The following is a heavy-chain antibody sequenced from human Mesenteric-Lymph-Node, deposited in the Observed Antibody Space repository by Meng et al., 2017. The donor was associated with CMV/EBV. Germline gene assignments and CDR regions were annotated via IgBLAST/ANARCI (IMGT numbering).Heavy chain of an antibody. CDR2: ISWNSGSI. CDR1: GFTFDDYA. V-gene: IGHV3-9*01. D-gene: IGHD4-23*01. J-gene: IGHJ4*02. Sequence: SLKISCAASGFTFDDYAMHWVRQAPGKGLEWVSGISWNSGSIAYADFVKGRFTISRDNAKNSLYLLMNSLRAEDTALYYCVKDWGPTVVTQGVDYWGQGTLVTVSS. CDR3: VKDWGPTVVTQGVDY.